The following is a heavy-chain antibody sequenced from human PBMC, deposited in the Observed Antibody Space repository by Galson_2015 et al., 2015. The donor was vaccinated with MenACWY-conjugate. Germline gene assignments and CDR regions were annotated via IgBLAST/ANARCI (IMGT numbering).Heavy chain of an antibody. J-gene: IGHJ4*02. V-gene: IGHV3-15*01. CDR1: GFSFNYAW. CDR2: IKSKTVGGAT. CDR3: ATDVPGIGAGEFDY. Sequence: SLRLSCAASGFSFNYAWMSWVRQAPGKGLEWVGRIKSKTVGGATDYAAPVKGRFTISRDDSKNTLYLQMNSLKSEDTAVYYCATDVPGIGAGEFDYWGQGTLVIVSS. D-gene: IGHD3-10*01.